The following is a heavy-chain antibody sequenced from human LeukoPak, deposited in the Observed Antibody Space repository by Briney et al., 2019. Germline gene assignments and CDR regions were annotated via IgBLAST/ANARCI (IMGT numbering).Heavy chain of an antibody. Sequence: ASVKVSCKASGYTFTGYYMHWVRQAPGQGLEWMGWINHNSGGTNYAQKFQGRVTMTRDTSISTAYMELSRLRSDDTAVYYCARGVVGIQLWLDYFDYWGQGTLVTVSS. CDR3: ARGVVGIQLWLDYFDY. CDR1: GYTFTGYY. D-gene: IGHD5-18*01. V-gene: IGHV1-2*02. CDR2: INHNSGGT. J-gene: IGHJ4*02.